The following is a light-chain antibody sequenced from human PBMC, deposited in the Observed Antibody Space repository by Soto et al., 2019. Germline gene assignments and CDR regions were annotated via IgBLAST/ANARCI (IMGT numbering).Light chain of an antibody. CDR3: QSYDSSLSGSV. V-gene: IGLV1-40*01. CDR1: SSNIGAGYD. Sequence: QSVLTQPPSVSGAPGQRVTISCTGSSSNIGAGYDVHWYQHLPGTAPKLLICGNSNRPSGVSDRFSGSKSGTSASLAITGLQAEDEADYYCQSYDSSLSGSVFGGGTQLTVL. J-gene: IGLJ7*01. CDR2: GNS.